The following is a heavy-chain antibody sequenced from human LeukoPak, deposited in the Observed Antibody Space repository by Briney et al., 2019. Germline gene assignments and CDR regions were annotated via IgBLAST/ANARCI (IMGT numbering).Heavy chain of an antibody. Sequence: SETLSLTCTVSGGSTSSSNYIWGWIRQPPGEGLEWIGSIHYSGSTYYNPSLKSRVTRSVDTSKNLLALKLSSVTAADTAVYYCARQVSSIIARPFDYWGQGTQVTVSS. CDR3: ARQVSSIIARPFDY. D-gene: IGHD6-6*01. CDR2: IHYSGST. CDR1: GGSTSSSNYI. J-gene: IGHJ4*02. V-gene: IGHV4-39*01.